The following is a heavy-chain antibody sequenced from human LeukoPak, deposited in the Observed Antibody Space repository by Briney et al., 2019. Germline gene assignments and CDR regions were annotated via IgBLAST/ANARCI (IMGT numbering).Heavy chain of an antibody. CDR3: ARPYYDSSGYRFGY. CDR2: LSYDGSDK. V-gene: IGHV3-30-3*01. D-gene: IGHD3-22*01. Sequence: GGPLGLSCEASGVTFKNYAIHGVRQAPGRGLEWVAVLSYDGSDKYYADSVKGRFTISKDNSKNTLYLQMNSLRAEDTAVYYCARPYYDSSGYRFGYWGQGTLVTVSS. CDR1: GVTFKNYA. J-gene: IGHJ4*02.